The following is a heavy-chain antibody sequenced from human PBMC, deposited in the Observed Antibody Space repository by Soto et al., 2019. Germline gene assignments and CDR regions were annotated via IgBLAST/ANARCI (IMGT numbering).Heavy chain of an antibody. J-gene: IGHJ3*02. V-gene: IGHV1-2*04. CDR1: GYTFTGYY. D-gene: IGHD2-2*01. CDR3: ARPYCSSTSCYAFDI. Sequence: ASVKVSCKASGYTFTGYYMHWVRQAPGQGLEWMGWINPNSGGTNYAQKFQGWVTMTRDTSISTAYMELSRLRSDDTVVYYCARPYCSSTSCYAFDIWGQGTMVTVSS. CDR2: INPNSGGT.